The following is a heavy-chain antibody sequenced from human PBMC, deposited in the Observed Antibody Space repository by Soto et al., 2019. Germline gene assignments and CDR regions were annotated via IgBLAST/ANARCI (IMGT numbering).Heavy chain of an antibody. CDR3: ARNGVGVGYGMYV. CDR2: IIPIFGTA. D-gene: IGHD1-26*01. V-gene: IGHV1-69*06. Sequence: QVQLVQAGAEVKKPGSSVTVSCKASGGTFSSYALSWVRQAPGQGLEWMGGIIPIFGTANYAQKFQGRVTITADKSTSTAYMALRSLRSEDTAVYYCARNGVGVGYGMYVWGQGTTVTVSS. CDR1: GGTFSSYA. J-gene: IGHJ6*02.